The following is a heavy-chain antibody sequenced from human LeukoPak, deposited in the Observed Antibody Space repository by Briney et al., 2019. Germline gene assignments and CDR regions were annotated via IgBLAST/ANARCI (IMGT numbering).Heavy chain of an antibody. CDR3: ARGDYYDSSATFDY. V-gene: IGHV1-8*02. J-gene: IGHJ4*02. Sequence: ASVKVSCKASGYTFTSYGINWVRQATGQGLEWMGWMNPNSGNTGYAQKFQGRVTMTRNTSISTAYMELSSLRSEDTAVYYCARGDYYDSSATFDYWGQGTLVTVSS. CDR2: MNPNSGNT. CDR1: GYTFTSYG. D-gene: IGHD3-22*01.